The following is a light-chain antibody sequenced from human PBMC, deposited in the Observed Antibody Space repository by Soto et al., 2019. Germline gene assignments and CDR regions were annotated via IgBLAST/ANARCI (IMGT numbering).Light chain of an antibody. Sequence: IQMTQYHSTLSASVGDRVTITCRASQSISSWLSWYQQKPGKAPKLLIYKASSLESGVPSRFSGSGSGTEFTLTISSLQPDDFATYYCQQYNSYSRTFG. J-gene: IGKJ2*01. CDR1: QSISSW. CDR2: KAS. V-gene: IGKV1-5*03. CDR3: QQYNSYSRT.